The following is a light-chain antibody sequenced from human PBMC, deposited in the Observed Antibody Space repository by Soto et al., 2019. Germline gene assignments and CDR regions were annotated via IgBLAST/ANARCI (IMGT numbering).Light chain of an antibody. CDR3: CSYAGSYTYV. CDR2: AVT. Sequence: QSALTQPRSVSGSPGQSVTISCTGTSSDVGGYNYVSWYQQYPGKAPKLMISAVTKRPSGVPDRFSGSKSGNTASLTISGLADEDDADYYCCSYAGSYTYVFGTETKLTVL. CDR1: SSDVGGYNY. V-gene: IGLV2-11*01. J-gene: IGLJ1*01.